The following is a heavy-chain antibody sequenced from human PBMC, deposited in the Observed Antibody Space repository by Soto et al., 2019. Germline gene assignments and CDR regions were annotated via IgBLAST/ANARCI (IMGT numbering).Heavy chain of an antibody. J-gene: IGHJ4*02. Sequence: QMQLQESGPGLVKPSETLSLTCTVSGGSISSSSYHWGWVRQPPGKGLEWIGTVYYSGSTNYNPSLQSRVAIFLDTSQNQFSLGMRSVTAAETAGYYYSRHRWGSGIYSGLLGFWGQGTQVTVSS. CDR2: VYYSGST. CDR3: SRHRWGSGIYSGLLGF. CDR1: GGSISSSSYH. D-gene: IGHD3-10*01. V-gene: IGHV4-39*01.